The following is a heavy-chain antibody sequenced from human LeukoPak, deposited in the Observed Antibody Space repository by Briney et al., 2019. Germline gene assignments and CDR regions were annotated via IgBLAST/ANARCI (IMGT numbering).Heavy chain of an antibody. CDR3: VKSPWYHGSGSYSGTIH. J-gene: IGHJ4*02. Sequence: GGSLRLSCAASGFTVSTNYMSWVRRAPGKGLEWVSLVYSGGTTYHADSVKGRFTISRDDSKNTVYLQMNSLRAEDTAVYYCVKSPWYHGSGSYSGTIHWGQGTLVTVSS. CDR1: GFTVSTNY. CDR2: VYSGGTT. V-gene: IGHV3-66*01. D-gene: IGHD3-10*01.